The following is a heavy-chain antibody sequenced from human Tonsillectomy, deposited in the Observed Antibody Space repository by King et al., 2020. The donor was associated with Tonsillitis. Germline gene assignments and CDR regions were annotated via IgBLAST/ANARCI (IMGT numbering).Heavy chain of an antibody. J-gene: IGHJ6*03. CDR2: LSWNGGST. Sequence: DVQLVESGGGVERPGGSLRLSCAASGFTFDDYGMNWVRQAPGKGLEWVSGLSWNGGSTGYAASVKGRFTISRDNAKNSLYLQMNRLRAEDTALYYCARGPRYPAQYYYYMDVWGKGTTVTVSS. CDR1: GFTFDDYG. CDR3: ARGPRYPAQYYYYMDV. D-gene: IGHD1-26*01. V-gene: IGHV3-20*04.